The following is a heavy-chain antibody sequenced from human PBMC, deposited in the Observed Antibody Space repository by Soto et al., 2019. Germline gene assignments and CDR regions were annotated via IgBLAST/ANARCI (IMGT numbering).Heavy chain of an antibody. CDR2: INPSGGGT. Sequence: GPVKVSCKASGYTFTSYYMHWVRQAPGQGLEWMGIINPSGGGTSSAQKFQSRVILTRDTSTSTVYMELSSLRSEDTAVYYCARGVKYDSSDYCLVYWGQGTLVTVSS. CDR3: ARGVKYDSSDYCLVY. CDR1: GYTFTSYY. D-gene: IGHD3-22*01. V-gene: IGHV1-46*01. J-gene: IGHJ4*01.